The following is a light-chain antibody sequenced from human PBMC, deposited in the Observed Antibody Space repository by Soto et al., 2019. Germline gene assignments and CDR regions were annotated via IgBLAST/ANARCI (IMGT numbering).Light chain of an antibody. V-gene: IGLV2-11*01. CDR3: CSFAGL. CDR1: SSDVGRYNY. Sequence: QSVLTQPRSVSGSPGQSVAISCAGTSSDVGRYNYVSWYQQYPGKAPKLIIYDVTKRPSGVPDRFSGSKSGNTASLTISGLLAEDEADYYCCSFAGLFGGGTKLTVL. J-gene: IGLJ2*01. CDR2: DVT.